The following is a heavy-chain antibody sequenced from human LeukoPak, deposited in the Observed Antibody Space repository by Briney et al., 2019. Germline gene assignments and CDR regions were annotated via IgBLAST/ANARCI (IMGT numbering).Heavy chain of an antibody. CDR1: GFTFSSYA. J-gene: IGHJ6*02. D-gene: IGHD6-13*01. CDR3: ARSLTQLVRAADSYYGMDV. Sequence: QPGRSLRLSCAASGFTFSSYAMHWVRQAPGKGLEWVAVISYDGSNKYYADSVKGRFTISRDNSKNTLYLQMNSLRAEDTAVYYCARSLTQLVRAADSYYGMDVWGQGTTVTVSS. V-gene: IGHV3-30-3*01. CDR2: ISYDGSNK.